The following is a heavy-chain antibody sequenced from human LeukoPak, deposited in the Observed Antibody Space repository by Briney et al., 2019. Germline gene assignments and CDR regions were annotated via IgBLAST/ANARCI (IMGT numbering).Heavy chain of an antibody. CDR3: ATRLPYSSGWYYNWFDP. J-gene: IGHJ5*02. CDR1: GYTFTSYY. D-gene: IGHD6-19*01. Sequence: ASVKVSCKASGYTFTSYYMHWVRQAPGQGLEWMGIINPSGGSTSYAQKFQGRVTMTRDTSTSTVYMELSSLRSEDTAVYYCATRLPYSSGWYYNWFDPWGQGTLVTVSS. CDR2: INPSGGST. V-gene: IGHV1-46*01.